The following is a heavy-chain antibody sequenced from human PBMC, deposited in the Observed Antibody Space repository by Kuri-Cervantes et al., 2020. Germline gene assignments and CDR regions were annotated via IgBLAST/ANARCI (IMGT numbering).Heavy chain of an antibody. CDR3: AKELHVAVAGIDY. V-gene: IGHV3-30*18. D-gene: IGHD6-19*01. CDR2: ISYDGNNK. Sequence: GESPKISCAASGFTFSSYGMHWVRQAPGKGLEWVTFISYDGNNKYYADSVKGRFTISRDNSKNTLYLQMNSLRAEDTALYYCAKELHVAVAGIDYWGQGTLVTVSS. J-gene: IGHJ4*02. CDR1: GFTFSSYG.